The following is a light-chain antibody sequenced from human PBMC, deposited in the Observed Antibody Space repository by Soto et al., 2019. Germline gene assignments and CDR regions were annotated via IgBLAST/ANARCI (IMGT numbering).Light chain of an antibody. V-gene: IGKV1-9*01. Sequence: DIQLTQSPSFLSASVGDRVTITCRASQGISSYLAWYQQKPGKAPKLLIYAASILQSGVPSRFSGSGSGTEFTLTISSLRPEDFATYYCQQLNNYPLTFGGGTKVEIK. CDR3: QQLNNYPLT. CDR1: QGISSY. J-gene: IGKJ4*01. CDR2: AAS.